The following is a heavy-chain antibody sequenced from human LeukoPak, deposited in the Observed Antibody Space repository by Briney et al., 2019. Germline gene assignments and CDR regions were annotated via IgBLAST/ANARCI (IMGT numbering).Heavy chain of an antibody. J-gene: IGHJ4*02. Sequence: GGSLRLSCAASGFTFDDYAMHWVRQAPGKGLEWVSGINLNSGTIGYADSVKGRFTISRDNAKNSLYLQVSSLRTEDTALYYCAKDTQGMTGGFDYWGQGTLVTVSS. CDR1: GFTFDDYA. V-gene: IGHV3-9*01. CDR3: AKDTQGMTGGFDY. CDR2: INLNSGTI. D-gene: IGHD4-23*01.